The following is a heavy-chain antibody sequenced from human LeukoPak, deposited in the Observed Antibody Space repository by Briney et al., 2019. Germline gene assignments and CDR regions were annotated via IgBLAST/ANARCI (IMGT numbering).Heavy chain of an antibody. V-gene: IGHV4-59*01. D-gene: IGHD5-18*01. CDR1: GGSISSYY. CDR3: ARVRGTAMAADYFDY. J-gene: IGHJ4*02. CDR2: IYYSGST. Sequence: SETLSLTCTVSGGSISSYYWSWIRQPPGKGLEWIGYIYYSGSTNYNPSLESRVTISVDTSKNQFALKLSSVTAADTAVYYCARVRGTAMAADYFDYWGQGTLVTVSS.